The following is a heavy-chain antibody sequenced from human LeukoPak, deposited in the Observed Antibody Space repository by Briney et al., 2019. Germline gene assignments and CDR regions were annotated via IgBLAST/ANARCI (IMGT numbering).Heavy chain of an antibody. CDR1: GFTFSDYY. V-gene: IGHV3-11*04. Sequence: GGFLRLSCAASGFTFSDYYMSWIRQAPGKGLEWVSYISSSGSTIYYADSVKGRFTISRDNAKNSLYLQMNSLRAEDTAVYYCARVDEQQAEGGYFDYWGQGTLVTVSS. CDR3: ARVDEQQAEGGYFDY. D-gene: IGHD6-13*01. J-gene: IGHJ4*02. CDR2: ISSSGSTI.